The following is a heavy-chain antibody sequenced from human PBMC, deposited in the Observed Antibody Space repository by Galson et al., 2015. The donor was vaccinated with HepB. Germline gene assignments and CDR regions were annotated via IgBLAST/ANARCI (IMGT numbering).Heavy chain of an antibody. CDR3: TRAWFGGNDAFDV. CDR2: MNPDSGNT. Sequence: SVKVSCKASGYTFTNYDINWVRQATGQGLEWMGWMNPDSGNTEYAQKFQGRVTMTWSTSINTAYMELSSLTFEDTAVYYCTRAWFGGNDAFDVWGQGTMLTVSS. D-gene: IGHD2-15*01. J-gene: IGHJ3*01. V-gene: IGHV1-8*01. CDR1: GYTFTNYD.